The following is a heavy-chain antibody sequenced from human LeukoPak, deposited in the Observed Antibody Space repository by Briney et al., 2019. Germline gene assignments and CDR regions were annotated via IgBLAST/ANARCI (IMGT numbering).Heavy chain of an antibody. D-gene: IGHD6-13*01. V-gene: IGHV3-53*01. Sequence: GGSLRLSCAASGFTVSSNYMIWVRQAQGKGLVGGSVIYSGGGTYYADSVKGRFTISRDNSKNTLYLQMNSLRAEDTAVYYCARDAEAEAGTDYWGQGTLVTVSS. CDR1: GFTVSSNY. CDR3: ARDAEAEAGTDY. CDR2: IYSGGGT. J-gene: IGHJ4*02.